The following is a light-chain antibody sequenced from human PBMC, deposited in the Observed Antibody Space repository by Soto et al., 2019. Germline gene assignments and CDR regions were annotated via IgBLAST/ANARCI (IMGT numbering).Light chain of an antibody. CDR2: DSS. CDR1: QSIISS. J-gene: IGKJ4*01. CDR3: QRYNRYAPT. V-gene: IGKV1-5*01. Sequence: QLTQSPRTLSASVGDRDTLACRASQSIISSLAWYQQKPGQAPKLLIYDSSSWASGIPARFSGSGSGTEFTLTIRTLQPDDFATYYCQRYNRYAPTFGRGTKVDIK.